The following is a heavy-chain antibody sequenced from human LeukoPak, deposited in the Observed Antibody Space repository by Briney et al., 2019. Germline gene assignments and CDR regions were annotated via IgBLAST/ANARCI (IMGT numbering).Heavy chain of an antibody. CDR2: FYSGGDST. CDR3: ARERYCGGDCYSFAFDV. CDR1: GFTVSSNY. V-gene: IGHV3-66*01. J-gene: IGHJ3*01. D-gene: IGHD2-21*02. Sequence: GGSLRLSCAASGFTVSSNYMSWVRQAPGKGLEWVSIFYSGGDSTNYADSVKGRFTISRDNSKNTLYLQMNSLRADDTAVYYCARERYCGGDCYSFAFDVWGQGTVVTVSS.